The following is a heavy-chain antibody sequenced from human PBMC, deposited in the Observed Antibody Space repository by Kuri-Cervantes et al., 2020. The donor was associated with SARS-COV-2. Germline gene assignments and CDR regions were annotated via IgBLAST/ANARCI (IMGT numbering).Heavy chain of an antibody. D-gene: IGHD4-23*01. CDR2: IYYNGVT. CDR3: ATDKPSYGGNGYLQL. V-gene: IGHV4-31*03. CDR1: GCSIRSGAYY. Sequence: SETLSLTCSVSGCSIRSGAYYCHWIRHRPGKGLEWIGNIYYNGVTYYNPSLKSRVTISVDTSKNQFSLKLSSMTAADTTVYYCATDKPSYGGNGYLQLWGQGTLVTVSS. J-gene: IGHJ1*01.